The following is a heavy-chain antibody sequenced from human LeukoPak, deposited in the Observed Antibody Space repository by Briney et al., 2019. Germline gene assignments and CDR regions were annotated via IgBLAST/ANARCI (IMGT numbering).Heavy chain of an antibody. Sequence: KPSETLSLTCAVYGGSFSGYYWSWIRQPPGKGLEWIGEINHSGSTNYNPSLRSRVTISVDTSKNQFSLKLSSVTAADTAVYYCANYRVTAGGIDYWGQGTLVTVSS. J-gene: IGHJ4*02. CDR3: ANYRVTAGGIDY. V-gene: IGHV4-34*01. CDR1: GGSFSGYY. D-gene: IGHD2-21*02. CDR2: INHSGST.